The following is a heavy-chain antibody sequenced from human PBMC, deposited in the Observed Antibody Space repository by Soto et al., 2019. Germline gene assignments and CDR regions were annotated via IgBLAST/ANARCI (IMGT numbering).Heavy chain of an antibody. CDR2: ISYDGSNK. V-gene: IGHV3-30*03. Sequence: PGGFLRLSCAASGFTFSSYGMHWVRQAPGKGLEWVAVISYDGSNKNYADSVKGRFTISRDNSKNSLYLQMNSLRDEDTAVYYCAREPRYYYDSSGYLNWFDPWGQGTLVTVSS. CDR3: AREPRYYYDSSGYLNWFDP. J-gene: IGHJ5*02. CDR1: GFTFSSYG. D-gene: IGHD3-22*01.